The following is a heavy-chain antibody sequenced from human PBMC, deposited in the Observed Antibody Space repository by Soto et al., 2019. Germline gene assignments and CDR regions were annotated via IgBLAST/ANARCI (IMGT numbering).Heavy chain of an antibody. CDR2: ISSSGSYT. D-gene: IGHD3-10*01. CDR3: AGYGSGSDSKSAFGY. Sequence: QVQLVESGGGLVKPGGSLRLSCAASGFTFSDHYMSWIRQAPGKGLEWVSYISSSGSYTNYADSVKGRFTISRDNAKNSLSLHMNSLRAEDTAVYCCAGYGSGSDSKSAFGYWGQGTLVTVSS. J-gene: IGHJ4*02. V-gene: IGHV3-11*05. CDR1: GFTFSDHY.